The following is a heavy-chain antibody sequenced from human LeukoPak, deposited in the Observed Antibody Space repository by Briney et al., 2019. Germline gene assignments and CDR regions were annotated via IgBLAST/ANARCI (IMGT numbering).Heavy chain of an antibody. CDR2: IYYSGST. V-gene: IGHV4-39*01. CDR3: ARHVLVVVPAEGYYYYGMDV. D-gene: IGHD2-2*01. Sequence: PSETLSLTCTVSGGSISSSSYYWGRIRQPPGKGLEWIGSIYYSGSTYYNPSLKSRVIISVGTSKIQFSLKLSSVPAADTAVYYGARHVLVVVPAEGYYYYGMDVWGQGTTVSVSS. J-gene: IGHJ6*02. CDR1: GGSISSSSYY.